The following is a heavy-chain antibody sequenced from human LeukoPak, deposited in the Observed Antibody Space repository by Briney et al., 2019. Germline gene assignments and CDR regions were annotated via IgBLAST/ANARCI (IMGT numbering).Heavy chain of an antibody. V-gene: IGHV4-34*01. CDR1: GGSFSGYY. D-gene: IGHD5-18*01. Sequence: KTSETLSLTCAVYGGSFSGYYWSWIRQPPGKGLEWIGEINHSGSTNYNPSLKSRVTISVDTSKNQFSLKLSSVTAADTAVYYCAGRGGYSYGYRGYYYGMDVWGQGTTVTVSS. CDR2: INHSGST. CDR3: AGRGGYSYGYRGYYYGMDV. J-gene: IGHJ6*02.